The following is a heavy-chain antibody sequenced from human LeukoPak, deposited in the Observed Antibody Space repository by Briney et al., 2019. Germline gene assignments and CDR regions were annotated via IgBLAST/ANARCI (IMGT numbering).Heavy chain of an antibody. CDR2: IDPNSDNI. D-gene: IGHD3-16*01. V-gene: IGHV1-2*02. J-gene: IGHJ4*02. CDR1: GYTFTGCF. Sequence: ASVKVSCKASGYTFTGCFIHYVRQAPGQGLEWMGWIDPNSDNIRYSETFKDRVTMTRDTPTNTAYMELSWLRSDDTAVYYCARSAYNSGYVYFDHWGQGTLVIVSS. CDR3: ARSAYNSGYVYFDH.